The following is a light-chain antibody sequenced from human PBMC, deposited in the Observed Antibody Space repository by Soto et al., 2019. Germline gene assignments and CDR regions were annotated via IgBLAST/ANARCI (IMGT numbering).Light chain of an antibody. CDR3: NSYTSSSTLVV. V-gene: IGLV2-14*01. J-gene: IGLJ2*01. Sequence: QSALTQPASVSGSPGQSITISCTGTSSDVGGYNYVSWYQQHPGKAPKLMIYDVNNRPSGVSSRFSGSKSGNTASLTISGLQAEDEADYYCNSYTSSSTLVVFGGGTKVTVL. CDR1: SSDVGGYNY. CDR2: DVN.